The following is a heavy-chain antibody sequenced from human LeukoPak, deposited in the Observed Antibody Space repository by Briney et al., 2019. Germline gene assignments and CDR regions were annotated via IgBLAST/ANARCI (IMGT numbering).Heavy chain of an antibody. CDR3: ASGTLWFGEFHDAFDI. Sequence: GGSLRLSCAASGFTFSASSMNWVRQAPGEGLEWVSSISRGGSSIYYADSVKGRFTISRDNAKNSLYLQMNSLRAEDTAVYYCASGTLWFGEFHDAFDIWGQGTMVTVSS. CDR2: ISRGGSSI. D-gene: IGHD3-10*01. J-gene: IGHJ3*02. CDR1: GFTFSASS. V-gene: IGHV3-21*01.